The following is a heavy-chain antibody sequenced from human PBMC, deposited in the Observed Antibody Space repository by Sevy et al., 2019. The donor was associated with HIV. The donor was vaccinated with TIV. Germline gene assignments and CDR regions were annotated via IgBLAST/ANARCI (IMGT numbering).Heavy chain of an antibody. J-gene: IGHJ4*02. Sequence: ASVKVSCKVSEDTFNDYYIHWVRQAPGQGLEWMGWINPNIGGTNYVQIFQGRVTMTRDTSISTDYMEMSRLRSDDTAVYYCARWGEWGGGLSVWGQGTLVTVSS. CDR2: INPNIGGT. CDR1: EDTFNDYY. D-gene: IGHD3-16*02. V-gene: IGHV1-2*02. CDR3: ARWGEWGGGLSV.